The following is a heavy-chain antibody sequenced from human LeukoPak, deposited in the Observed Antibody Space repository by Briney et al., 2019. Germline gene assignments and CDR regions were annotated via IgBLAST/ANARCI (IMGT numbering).Heavy chain of an antibody. CDR1: GYTFTSYY. J-gene: IGHJ4*02. V-gene: IGHV1-46*01. CDR2: INPSGGST. Sequence: ASVKVSCKASGYTFTSYYMHWVRQAPGQGLEWMGIINPSGGSTSYAQKFQGRVTMTRDTSTSTVYMELSSLRSEDTAVYYCARVYKTLGIAVARTPYFDYWGQGTLVTVSS. CDR3: ARVYKTLGIAVARTPYFDY. D-gene: IGHD6-19*01.